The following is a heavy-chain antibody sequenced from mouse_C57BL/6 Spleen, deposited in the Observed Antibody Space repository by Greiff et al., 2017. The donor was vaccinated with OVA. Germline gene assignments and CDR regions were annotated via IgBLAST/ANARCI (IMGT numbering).Heavy chain of an antibody. CDR2: IDPSDSYT. J-gene: IGHJ2*01. V-gene: IGHV1-59*01. D-gene: IGHD1-1*01. CDR1: GYTFTSYW. CDR3: ARRFITTVVATDY. Sequence: QVQLKQPGAELVRPGTSVKLSCKASGYTFTSYWMHWVKQRPGQGLEWIGVIDPSDSYTNYNQKFKGKATLTVDTSSSTAYMQLSSLTSEDSAVYYCARRFITTVVATDYWGQGTTLTVSS.